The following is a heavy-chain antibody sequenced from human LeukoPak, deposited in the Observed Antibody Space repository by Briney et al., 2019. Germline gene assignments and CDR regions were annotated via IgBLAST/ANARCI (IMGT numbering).Heavy chain of an antibody. J-gene: IGHJ3*02. CDR2: IYYSGST. CDR1: GVSISSYY. V-gene: IGHV4-59*01. CDR3: AMSRYCSGGSCYLDAFDI. D-gene: IGHD2-15*01. Sequence: PSETLSLTSTVSGVSISSYYWSWIRQPPGKGLEWNGYIYYSGSTNYNPSLKSRVTISVDTSKNQFSLKLSSVTAADTAVYYCAMSRYCSGGSCYLDAFDIWGQGTMVTVSS.